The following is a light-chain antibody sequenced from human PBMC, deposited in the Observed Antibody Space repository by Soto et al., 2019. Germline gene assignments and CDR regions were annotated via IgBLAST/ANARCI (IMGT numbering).Light chain of an antibody. CDR3: QQYNSTPLT. V-gene: IGKV4-1*01. CDR1: QSVLYSSNNQNY. Sequence: DIVMTQSPDSLAVSLGERATINCKSSQSVLYSSNNQNYLAWYQQKPGQPPKLLIYWASTRESGVPDRFSGSGSGTDFTLTISSLQAEDVAVYYCQQYNSTPLTFGQGTKLEIK. CDR2: WAS. J-gene: IGKJ2*01.